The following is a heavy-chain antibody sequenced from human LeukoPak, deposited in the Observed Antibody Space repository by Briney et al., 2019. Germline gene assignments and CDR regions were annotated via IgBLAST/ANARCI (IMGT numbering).Heavy chain of an antibody. CDR2: IYPDDSDT. D-gene: IGHD6-19*01. CDR3: ARQGVAVAGTLWLDP. V-gene: IGHV5-51*01. J-gene: IGHJ5*02. CDR1: GYTFENHW. Sequence: PGESLKISCRGSGYTFENHWIAWVRHLPGQGLEWMGIIYPDDSDTTYSPSFEGQVTISVDKSINTAYLQWNSLEASDTAIYYCARQGVAVAGTLWLDPWGQGTLVTVSS.